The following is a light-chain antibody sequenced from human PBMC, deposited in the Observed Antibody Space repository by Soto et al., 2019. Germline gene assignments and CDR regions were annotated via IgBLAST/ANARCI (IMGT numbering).Light chain of an antibody. CDR2: DAS. CDR1: QSVSGW. CDR3: QQYNSYFYT. Sequence: IQLTQSPSTLSASVGDTGTITCRASQSVSGWLAWYKQKPGEAPKLLSYDASALPRGVPSRFRGRGAGTEFTLTISSLKPDDFATYYCQQYNSYFYTFGQGTRLE. J-gene: IGKJ2*01. V-gene: IGKV1-5*01.